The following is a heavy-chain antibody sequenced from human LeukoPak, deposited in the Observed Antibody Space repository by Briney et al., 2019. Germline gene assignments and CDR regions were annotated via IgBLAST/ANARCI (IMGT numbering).Heavy chain of an antibody. CDR1: GFTFSSYS. CDR2: ISSSSSYI. V-gene: IGHV3-21*01. D-gene: IGHD3-9*01. Sequence: GGSLRLSCAASGFTFSSYSMNWVRQAPGKGLEWVSSISSSSSYIYYADSVKGRFTISRDNAKNSLYLQMNSLRAGDTAVYYCARGRYFDWLQRGGAFDIWGQGTMVTVSS. CDR3: ARGRYFDWLQRGGAFDI. J-gene: IGHJ3*02.